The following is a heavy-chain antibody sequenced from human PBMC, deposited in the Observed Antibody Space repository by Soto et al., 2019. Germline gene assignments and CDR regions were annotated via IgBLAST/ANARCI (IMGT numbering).Heavy chain of an antibody. Sequence: ASVKVSCKVSGYTLTELSMHWVRQAPGKGLEWMGGFDPEDGETIYAQKFQGRVTMTEDTSTDTAYMELSSLRSEDTAMYYCARHVAHDMITFGGVIGGIDYWGQGTLVTVSS. J-gene: IGHJ4*02. CDR3: ARHVAHDMITFGGVIGGIDY. V-gene: IGHV1-24*01. D-gene: IGHD3-16*02. CDR2: FDPEDGET. CDR1: GYTLTELS.